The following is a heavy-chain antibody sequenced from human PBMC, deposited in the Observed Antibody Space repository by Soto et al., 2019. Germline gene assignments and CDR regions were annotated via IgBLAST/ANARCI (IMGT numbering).Heavy chain of an antibody. CDR2: IYSSGST. D-gene: IGHD5-18*01. V-gene: IGHV4-31*03. CDR3: ATHSDYVDTAMDV. Sequence: PSETLSLTCTVSGGSISSGGYYWSWIRQHPGKGLEWIGNIYSSGSTNYNPSLKSRVTISVDTSKNQFSLRLSSVTAADTAVYYCATHSDYVDTAMDVWGHGTTVTVSS. J-gene: IGHJ6*02. CDR1: GGSISSGGYY.